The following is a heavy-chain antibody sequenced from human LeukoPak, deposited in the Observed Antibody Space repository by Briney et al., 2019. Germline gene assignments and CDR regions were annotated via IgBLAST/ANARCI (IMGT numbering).Heavy chain of an antibody. V-gene: IGHV4-59*01. D-gene: IGHD3-22*01. CDR3: ASFDSSGSHSFDI. CDR2: IYYSGST. J-gene: IGHJ3*02. CDR1: GGSISYYY. Sequence: SEALSLTCTLSGGSISYYYWNWIRQPPGKGLEWIGYIYYSGSTNYNPSLKSRVHISVDTSKNQFSLKLSSVTAADTAVYYCASFDSSGSHSFDIWGQGTMVTVSS.